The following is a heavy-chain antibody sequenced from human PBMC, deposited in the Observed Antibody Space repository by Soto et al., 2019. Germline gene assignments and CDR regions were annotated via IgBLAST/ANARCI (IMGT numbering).Heavy chain of an antibody. V-gene: IGHV3-33*01. Sequence: QVQLVESGGGVVQPGRSLRLSCAASGFTFSSYGMHWVRQAPGKGLEWVAVIWYDGSNKYYADSVKGRFTISRDNSKNTLYLQMNRLRAEDTAVYYCARDGLQFARAFDIWGQGTMVTVSS. J-gene: IGHJ3*02. CDR2: IWYDGSNK. CDR1: GFTFSSYG. D-gene: IGHD1-1*01. CDR3: ARDGLQFARAFDI.